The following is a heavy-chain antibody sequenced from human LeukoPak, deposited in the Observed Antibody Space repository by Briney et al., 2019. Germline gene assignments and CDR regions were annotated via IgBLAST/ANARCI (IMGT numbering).Heavy chain of an antibody. CDR2: INTDGSEK. J-gene: IGHJ4*02. V-gene: IGHV3-7*03. D-gene: IGHD3-22*01. Sequence: GGSLRLSCAASGFTFSHYWMSWVRQAPGKGLEWVANINTDGSEKYYVDSVKGRFIISRDNAKNSLYLQMNSLRPEDTALYYCAKDVQMTSNDYYNYFDYWGQGTLVTVSS. CDR1: GFTFSHYW. CDR3: AKDVQMTSNDYYNYFDY.